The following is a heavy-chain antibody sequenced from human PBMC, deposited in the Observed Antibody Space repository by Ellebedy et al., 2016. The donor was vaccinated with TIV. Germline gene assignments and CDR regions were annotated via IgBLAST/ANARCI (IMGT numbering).Heavy chain of an antibody. D-gene: IGHD4-17*01. J-gene: IGHJ2*01. Sequence: MPGGSLRLSCTVSGDSISGHYWSWIRQSPGKGLEWIGYIYYNGDTNYVPSLKSRVTMSVDTSKNQFSLKLSPVTAADTAVYYCARRLRYGDWYFDLWGRGTLVTVSS. CDR1: GDSISGHY. CDR3: ARRLRYGDWYFDL. V-gene: IGHV4-59*11. CDR2: IYYNGDT.